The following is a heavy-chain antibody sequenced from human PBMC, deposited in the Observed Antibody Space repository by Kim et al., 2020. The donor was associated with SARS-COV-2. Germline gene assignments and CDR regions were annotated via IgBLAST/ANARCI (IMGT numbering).Heavy chain of an antibody. Sequence: GGSLRLSCAASGFTFSSYAMNWVRQAPGKGLEWVSGISRSGDSTYYADSVKGRFTISRDNSKNTLFLQMNSLRAEDTAVYYCARRYSACDYWGQGTLVTV. V-gene: IGHV3-23*01. CDR1: GFTFSSYA. CDR2: ISRSGDST. J-gene: IGHJ4*02. CDR3: ARRYSACDY. D-gene: IGHD2-15*01.